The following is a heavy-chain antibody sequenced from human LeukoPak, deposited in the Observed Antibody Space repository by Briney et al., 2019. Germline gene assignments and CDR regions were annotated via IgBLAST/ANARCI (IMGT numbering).Heavy chain of an antibody. J-gene: IGHJ4*02. CDR1: GGTFSNYA. CDR2: IIPSFGTA. V-gene: IGHV1-69*13. Sequence: SVRVSCKASGGTFSNYAISWVRQAPGQGLDWMGGIIPSFGTAKYTQKFQGRVTITADESTSTAYMELSSLISEDTAIYYCARDPRTSGYSYGLGYWGQGTLVTVSS. D-gene: IGHD5-18*01. CDR3: ARDPRTSGYSYGLGY.